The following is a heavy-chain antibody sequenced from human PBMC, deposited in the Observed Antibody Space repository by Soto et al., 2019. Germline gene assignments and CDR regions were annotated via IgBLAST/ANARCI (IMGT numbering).Heavy chain of an antibody. Sequence: SETLSLTCTVSGGSISSSSYYWGWIRQPPGKGLEWIGSIYYSGSTYYNPSLKSRVTISVDTSKNQFSLKLSSVTAADTAVYFCARGGDYYYYYMDVWAKGTTVTVSS. CDR2: IYYSGST. D-gene: IGHD1-26*01. CDR1: GGSISSSSYY. J-gene: IGHJ6*03. CDR3: ARGGDYYYYYMDV. V-gene: IGHV4-39*01.